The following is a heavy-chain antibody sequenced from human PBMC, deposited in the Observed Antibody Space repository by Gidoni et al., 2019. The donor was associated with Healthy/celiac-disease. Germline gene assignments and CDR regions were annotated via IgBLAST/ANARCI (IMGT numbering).Heavy chain of an antibody. D-gene: IGHD3-3*01. CDR3: ARTDFSDFWSGYYTKPFGY. V-gene: IGHV1-2*02. J-gene: IGHJ4*02. CDR1: GYTFTCHY. Sequence: HVQLLQSGAEVKKPGASVTVACKASGYTFTCHYMNWVRQAPGQVLEWMGWINPNSGCTNYAQKFQGRVTMTRDTSISTAYMELSRLRSDDTAVYYCARTDFSDFWSGYYTKPFGYWGQGTLVTVSS. CDR2: INPNSGCT.